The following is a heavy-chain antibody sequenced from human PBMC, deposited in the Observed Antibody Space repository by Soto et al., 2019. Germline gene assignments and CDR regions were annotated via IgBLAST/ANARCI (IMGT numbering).Heavy chain of an antibody. V-gene: IGHV1-18*01. D-gene: IGHD3-10*02. J-gene: IGHJ1*01. Sequence: QVQLVQSGAELKKPGASGKVSCKASGYSFSNYEISWVRQAPGQGLEWMGWISPNNGNTNYAQKFQGRVIMTTDTSTSAAYGDMRSLRPDDTAVCYCATRQGTMNNVGGVTEDDNCGQGPLLSVCS. CDR3: ATRQGTMNNVGGVTEDDN. CDR2: ISPNNGNT. CDR1: GYSFSNYE.